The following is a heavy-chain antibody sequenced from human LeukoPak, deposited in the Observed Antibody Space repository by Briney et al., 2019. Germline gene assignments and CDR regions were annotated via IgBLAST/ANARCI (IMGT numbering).Heavy chain of an antibody. CDR1: GGSISSYY. Sequence: TSETLSLTCTVSGGSISSYYWSWIRQPPGKGLEWIGYIYYSGSTNYNPSLKSRVTISVDTSKNQFSLKLSSVTAADTAVYYCARDAVGSWFDPWGQGTLVTVSS. CDR2: IYYSGST. D-gene: IGHD2-2*01. J-gene: IGHJ5*02. V-gene: IGHV4-59*01. CDR3: ARDAVGSWFDP.